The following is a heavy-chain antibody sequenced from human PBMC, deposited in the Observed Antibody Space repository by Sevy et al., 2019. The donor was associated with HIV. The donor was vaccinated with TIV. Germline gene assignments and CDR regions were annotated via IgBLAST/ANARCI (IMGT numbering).Heavy chain of an antibody. D-gene: IGHD3-22*01. CDR2: IYYSWST. J-gene: IGHJ6*02. V-gene: IGHV4-30-4*01. CDR3: ARDSSGYQDYGMDV. Sequence: SETLSLTCTVSGGSISSGDYYWSWIRQPPGKGLEWIGYIYYSWSTYYNPSLKSRVTISVDTSKNQFSLKLSSVTAADTAVYYCARDSSGYQDYGMDVWGQGTTVTVSS. CDR1: GGSISSGDYY.